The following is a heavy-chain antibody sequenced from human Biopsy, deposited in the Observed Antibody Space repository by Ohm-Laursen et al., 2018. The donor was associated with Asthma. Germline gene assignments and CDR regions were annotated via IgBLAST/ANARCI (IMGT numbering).Heavy chain of an antibody. CDR1: GFTFSSYS. CDR3: ARFKRGYSYGYAGVFDY. J-gene: IGHJ4*02. CDR2: ISSSSSTM. V-gene: IGHV3-48*02. D-gene: IGHD5-18*01. Sequence: SLRLSCAASGFTFSSYSMNWVRQAPGKGLEWVSYISSSSSTMYYADSVKGRFTISRDNAKNSLYLQMNSLRDEDTAVYYCARFKRGYSYGYAGVFDYWGQGTLVTVSS.